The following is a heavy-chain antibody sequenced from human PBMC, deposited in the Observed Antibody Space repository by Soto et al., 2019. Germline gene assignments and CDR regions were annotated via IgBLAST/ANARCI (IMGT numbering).Heavy chain of an antibody. J-gene: IGHJ3*02. CDR3: AAVGLTYYYDSSGYYTSDAFDI. D-gene: IGHD3-22*01. CDR2: IVVGSGNT. Sequence: ASVKVSCKASGFTFTSSAVQWVRQARGQRLEWIGWIVVGSGNTNYAQKFQERVTITRGMSTSTAYMELSSLRSEDTAVYYCAAVGLTYYYDSSGYYTSDAFDIWGQGTMVTVSS. CDR1: GFTFTSSA. V-gene: IGHV1-58*01.